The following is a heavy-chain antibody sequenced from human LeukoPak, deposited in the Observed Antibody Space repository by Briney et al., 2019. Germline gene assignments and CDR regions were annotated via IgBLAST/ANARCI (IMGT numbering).Heavy chain of an antibody. V-gene: IGHV3-48*03. CDR1: GFTFSSYE. CDR3: ARLDYYGSGSYYFHYYYYMDV. CDR2: ISSSGSTI. J-gene: IGHJ6*03. D-gene: IGHD3-10*01. Sequence: PGGSLRLSCAASGFTFSSYEMNWVRQAPGKGLEWVSYISSSGSTIYYADSVKGRFTISRDNAKNSLYLQMNSLRAEDTAVYYCARLDYYGSGSYYFHYYYYMDVWGKGTTVTISS.